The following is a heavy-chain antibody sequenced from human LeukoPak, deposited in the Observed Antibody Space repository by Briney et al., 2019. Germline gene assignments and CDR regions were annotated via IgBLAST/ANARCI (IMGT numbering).Heavy chain of an antibody. J-gene: IGHJ4*02. V-gene: IGHV1-2*02. D-gene: IGHD7-27*01. CDR2: INPNSGGT. CDR1: GYTFTAIY. CDR3: ARGPATGDFDY. Sequence: VSVKVSCKASGYTFTAIYIHWVRQTPGQGLEWMGWINPNSGGTNFAQKFQGRVTMTRDTSISTAYMELSRLGSDDTAVYYCARGPATGDFDYWGQGTLVTVSS.